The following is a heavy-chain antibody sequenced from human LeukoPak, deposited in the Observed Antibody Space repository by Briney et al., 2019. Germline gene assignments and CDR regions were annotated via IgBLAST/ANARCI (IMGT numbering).Heavy chain of an antibody. J-gene: IGHJ4*02. CDR2: ISYDGSNK. CDR1: GFTFSSYG. V-gene: IGHV3-30*18. Sequence: GGSLRLSCAASGFTFSSYGMHWVRQAPGKGLEWVAVISYDGSNKYYADSVKGRFTISRDNSKNTLYLQMNSLRAEDSAVYYCAKDACVGDCNFHFDYWGQGTLVAVSS. D-gene: IGHD2-21*02. CDR3: AKDACVGDCNFHFDY.